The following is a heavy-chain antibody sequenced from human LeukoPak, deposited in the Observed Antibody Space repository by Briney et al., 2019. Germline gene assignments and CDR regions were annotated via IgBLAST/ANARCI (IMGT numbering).Heavy chain of an antibody. Sequence: PSGTLSLTCAVSGGSISSGSYYWSWIRQPAGKGLEWIGRIYTSGSTNYNPSLKSRVTISVDTSKNQFSLKLSSVTAADTAVYYCASGIAASLSQHWGQGTLVTVSS. J-gene: IGHJ1*01. D-gene: IGHD6-13*01. CDR2: IYTSGST. CDR3: ASGIAASLSQH. V-gene: IGHV4-61*02. CDR1: GGSISSGSYY.